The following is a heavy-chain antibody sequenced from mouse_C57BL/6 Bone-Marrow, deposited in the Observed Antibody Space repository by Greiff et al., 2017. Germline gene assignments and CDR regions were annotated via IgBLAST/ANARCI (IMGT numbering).Heavy chain of an antibody. CDR3: ASPSLTPIDY. CDR1: GYTFTSYW. V-gene: IGHV1-64*01. CDR2: IHPNSGST. J-gene: IGHJ2*01. Sequence: QVHVKQSGAELVKPGASVKLSCKASGYTFTSYWMHWVKQRPGQGLEWIGMIHPNSGSTNYNEKFKSKATLTVDKSSSTAYMQLSSLTSEDSAVYYCASPSLTPIDYWGQGTTLTVSS. D-gene: IGHD4-1*01.